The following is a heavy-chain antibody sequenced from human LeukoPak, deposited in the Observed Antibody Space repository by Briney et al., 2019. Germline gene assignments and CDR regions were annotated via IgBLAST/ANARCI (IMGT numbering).Heavy chain of an antibody. Sequence: GGSLRLSCAASGFTFSDYYMSWIRQAPGQGLQWISYISSGSSSTNYAVSVRGRFTISRDNAKKSLFLQLNSLRDEDTAVYYCARWRRQLAFDSWGEGTLVSVSS. CDR1: GFTFSDYY. V-gene: IGHV3-11*03. CDR2: ISSGSSST. D-gene: IGHD6-13*01. CDR3: ARWRRQLAFDS. J-gene: IGHJ4*02.